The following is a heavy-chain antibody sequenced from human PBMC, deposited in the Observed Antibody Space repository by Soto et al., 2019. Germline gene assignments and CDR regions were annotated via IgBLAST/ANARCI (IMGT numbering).Heavy chain of an antibody. CDR1: GYIFTAYS. D-gene: IGHD6-19*01. CDR3: AREASAVISLDY. Sequence: PSVKVSCKASGYIFTAYSMHGVRQAPGQGLEWVGWFNPNSGDTIYAQKFQGRVTLTGDTSISTAYMELYSLTSDDTAVYYCAREASAVISLDYWGQGTLVTVSS. V-gene: IGHV1-2*02. CDR2: FNPNSGDT. J-gene: IGHJ4*02.